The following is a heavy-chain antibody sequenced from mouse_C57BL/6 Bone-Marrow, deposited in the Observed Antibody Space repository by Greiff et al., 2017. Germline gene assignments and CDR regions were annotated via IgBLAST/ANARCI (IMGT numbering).Heavy chain of an antibody. CDR3: ARERDYYGSRNAMDY. CDR2: INPGSGGT. Sequence: VQLKESGAELVRPGTSVKVSCKASGYAFTNYLIEWVKQRPGQGLEWIGVINPGSGGTNYNEKFKGKATLTADKSSSTAYMQLSSLTSEDSAVXFCARERDYYGSRNAMDYWGKGTSVTVSS. CDR1: GYAFTNYL. J-gene: IGHJ4*01. V-gene: IGHV1-54*01. D-gene: IGHD1-1*01.